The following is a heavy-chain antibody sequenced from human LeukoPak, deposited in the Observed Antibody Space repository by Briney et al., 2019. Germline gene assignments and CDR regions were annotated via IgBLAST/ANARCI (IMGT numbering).Heavy chain of an antibody. Sequence: SETLSLTCTVSGGSISGSSYYWGWIRQPPGKGLEWIGNIYYSGSTYYNPSLKSRVTISVDTSTNQFSLKLSSVTAADTAVYYCARSKRIAVAVGYYFDYWGQGTLVTVSS. J-gene: IGHJ4*02. CDR3: ARSKRIAVAVGYYFDY. CDR1: GGSISGSSYY. V-gene: IGHV4-39*01. D-gene: IGHD6-19*01. CDR2: IYYSGST.